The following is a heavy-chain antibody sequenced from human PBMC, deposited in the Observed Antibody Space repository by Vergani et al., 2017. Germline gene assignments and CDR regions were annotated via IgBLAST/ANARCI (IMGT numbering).Heavy chain of an antibody. CDR3: AREGRYYDFWSGQVKEDDYFDY. Sequence: QVQLVESGGGVVQPGRSLRLSCAASGFTFSSYGMHWVRQAPGKGLEWVAVIWYDGSNKYYADSVKGRFTISRDNSKNTLYLQMNSLRAEDTAVYYCAREGRYYDFWSGQVKEDDYFDYWGQGTLVTVSS. CDR2: IWYDGSNK. J-gene: IGHJ4*02. D-gene: IGHD3-3*01. V-gene: IGHV3-30*19. CDR1: GFTFSSYG.